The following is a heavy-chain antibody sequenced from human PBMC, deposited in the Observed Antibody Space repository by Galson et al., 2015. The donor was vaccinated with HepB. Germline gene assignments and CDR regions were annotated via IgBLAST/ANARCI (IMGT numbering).Heavy chain of an antibody. CDR3: AKDRIAVAGPIGYYYYYGMDF. D-gene: IGHD6-13*01. CDR2: MSSDGSNR. V-gene: IGHV3-30*18. Sequence: SLRPPGAGSGLSLDSHTMHWARQAPGKGLAWVALMSSDGSNRNYADSVKRRFTISRDNSKNTLYLQMNSLTAEDTAVYYCAKDRIAVAGPIGYYYYYGMDFWGQGTTVTVSS. CDR1: GLSLDSHT. J-gene: IGHJ6*02.